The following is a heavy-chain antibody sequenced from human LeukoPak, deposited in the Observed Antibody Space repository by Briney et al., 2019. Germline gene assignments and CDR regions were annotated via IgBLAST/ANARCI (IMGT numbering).Heavy chain of an antibody. CDR3: AREGPGGWYYFDY. V-gene: IGHV3-7*01. D-gene: IGHD6-19*01. CDR2: IKQDGSEK. Sequence: GGSLRLSCAASGFTFSSYWMSWVRQAPGKGLEWVANIKQDGSEKYYVDSAKGRFTISRDNAKNSLYLQMNSLRAEDTAVYYCAREGPGGWYYFDYWGQGTLVTVSS. CDR1: GFTFSSYW. J-gene: IGHJ4*02.